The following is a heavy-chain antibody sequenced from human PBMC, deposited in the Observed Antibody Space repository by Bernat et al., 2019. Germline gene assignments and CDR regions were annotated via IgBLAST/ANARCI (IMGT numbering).Heavy chain of an antibody. CDR1: GFNISDSW. D-gene: IGHD3-10*01. V-gene: IGHV3-7*03. CDR3: ASGDNFDF. CDR2: IKADGTQR. J-gene: IGHJ4*02. Sequence: EVQLVESGGGLVQPGGSLRLSCVASGFNISDSWMSWVRQAPGEGLDWVANIKADGTQRYHVDSVKGRFSISRDNAVNSLYLQMSSLRHEDTAVYYCASGDNFDFWGQGTLVVVSS.